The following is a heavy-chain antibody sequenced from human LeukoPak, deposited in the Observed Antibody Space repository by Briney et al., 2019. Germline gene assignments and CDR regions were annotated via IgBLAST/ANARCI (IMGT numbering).Heavy chain of an antibody. CDR2: ISGNGDYT. V-gene: IGHV3-23*01. CDR1: GFIFGSYA. Sequence: GGSLRLSGAASGFIFGSYAMSWVRQAPGKGLEWVSAISGNGDYTYYADPVKGRFTISRDNSKNTLYLQMNNLRAEDTAVYYCASQKAIDYWGQGTLVTVSS. J-gene: IGHJ4*02. CDR3: ASQKAIDY.